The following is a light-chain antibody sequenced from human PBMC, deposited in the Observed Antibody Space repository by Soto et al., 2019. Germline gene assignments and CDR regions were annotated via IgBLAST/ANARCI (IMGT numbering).Light chain of an antibody. CDR2: GVT. CDR3: QSFDSSLSNSWV. J-gene: IGLJ3*02. CDR1: WSNIGAGYE. V-gene: IGLV1-40*01. Sequence: QSVLTQPPSVSGAPGQRVTISCTGGWSNIGAGYEVHWYQHLPGTAPKLLIYGVTNRPSGVPDRFSGSRSGTSASLAITGLQAEDEADYYYQSFDSSLSNSWVFGGGTKVTVL.